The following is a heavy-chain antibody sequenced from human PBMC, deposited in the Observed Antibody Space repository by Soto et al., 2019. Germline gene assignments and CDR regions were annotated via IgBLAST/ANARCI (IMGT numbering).Heavy chain of an antibody. CDR1: GYTFTSYD. CDR3: ARGRGCSSTSCPIILGFDP. Sequence: QVQLVQSGAEVKKPGALVKVSCQASGYTFTSYDINWVRQATGQGLEWMGWMNPNSGNTGYAQKFQGRVTMTRNTSISTAYRELSSLRSEDTAVYYCARGRGCSSTSCPIILGFDPWGQGTLVTVSS. V-gene: IGHV1-8*01. CDR2: MNPNSGNT. D-gene: IGHD2-2*01. J-gene: IGHJ5*02.